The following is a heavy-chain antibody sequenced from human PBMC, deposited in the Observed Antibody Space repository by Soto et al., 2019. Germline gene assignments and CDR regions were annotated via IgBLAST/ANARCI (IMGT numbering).Heavy chain of an antibody. D-gene: IGHD3-22*01. CDR1: GGSVSSSSYY. CDR3: ARLGEAYYYDSSGYYYYFDH. Sequence: SETLSLTCTVSGGSVSSSSYYWGWVRQPPGKGLEWIGTVYYNGRTYYDPSLKSRVTISVDTSKNQFSLKLSSVTAADTAVYYCARLGEAYYYDSSGYYYYFDHWGQGTMVTVYS. V-gene: IGHV4-39*01. CDR2: VYYNGRT. J-gene: IGHJ4*02.